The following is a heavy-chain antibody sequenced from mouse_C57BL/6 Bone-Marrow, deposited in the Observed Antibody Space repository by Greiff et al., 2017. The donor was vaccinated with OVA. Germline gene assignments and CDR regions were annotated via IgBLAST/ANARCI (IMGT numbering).Heavy chain of an antibody. D-gene: IGHD1-1*01. Sequence: VQLKESGPELVKPGDSVKISCKASGYSFTGYFMNWVMQSHGKSLEWIGRINPYNGDTFYNQKFKGKATLTVDKSSSTAHMELRSLTSEDSAVYYGARDYYGSSHYFDYWGQGTTLTVSS. J-gene: IGHJ2*01. CDR2: INPYNGDT. CDR1: GYSFTGYF. V-gene: IGHV1-20*01. CDR3: ARDYYGSSHYFDY.